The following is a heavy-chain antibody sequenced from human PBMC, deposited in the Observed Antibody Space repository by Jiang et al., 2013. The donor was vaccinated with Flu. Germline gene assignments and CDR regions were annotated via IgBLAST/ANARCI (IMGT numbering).Heavy chain of an antibody. J-gene: IGHJ4*02. Sequence: KGRFTISRDNSKNTLYLQMNSLRAEDTAVYYCAKSVGVDGPIAGLFDYWGQGTLVTVSS. V-gene: IGHV3-30*02. D-gene: IGHD2-2*01. CDR3: AKSVGVDGPIAGLFDY.